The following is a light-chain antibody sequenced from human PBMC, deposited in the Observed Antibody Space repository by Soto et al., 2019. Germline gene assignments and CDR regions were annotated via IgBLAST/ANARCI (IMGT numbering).Light chain of an antibody. CDR3: QQYGSSPDT. CDR1: QSVSSSY. CDR2: GAS. V-gene: IGKV3-20*01. Sequence: EIVLTQSPGTLSLSPGERATLSCRASQSVSSSYLAWYQQNPGQAPRLLIYGASSRATGIPERFSGSGSGTDFTLTISRLETEDFAVYYCQQYGSSPDTFGQGTKLEIK. J-gene: IGKJ2*01.